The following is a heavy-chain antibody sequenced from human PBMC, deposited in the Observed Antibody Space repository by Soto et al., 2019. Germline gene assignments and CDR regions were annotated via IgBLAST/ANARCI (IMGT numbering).Heavy chain of an antibody. V-gene: IGHV1-69*13. CDR2: FIPIFDAA. CDR3: ARKAESYGFDT. Sequence: SVKVSCKASGDTFTNYVINWVRQAPGQGLEWMGGFIPIFDAANYAQNFRGRVTITADESTSTAYMELSGLRSEDTAMYYCARKAESYGFDTWGQGTLVTVSS. J-gene: IGHJ3*02. CDR1: GDTFTNYV. D-gene: IGHD2-8*01.